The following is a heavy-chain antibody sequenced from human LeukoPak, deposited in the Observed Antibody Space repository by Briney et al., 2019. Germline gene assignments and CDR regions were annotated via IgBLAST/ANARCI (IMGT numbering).Heavy chain of an antibody. CDR2: LSGSGDST. Sequence: PGGSLRLSCVASGFTFSSYGMSWVRQAPGRGLEWVSALSGSGDSTYYADSVKGRITVSRDNSKNTLYLQMSSLRAEDTAVYYCAKGAYYDLWGRGTLVTVSS. CDR3: AKGAYYDL. CDR1: GFTFSSYG. D-gene: IGHD3-22*01. J-gene: IGHJ4*02. V-gene: IGHV3-23*01.